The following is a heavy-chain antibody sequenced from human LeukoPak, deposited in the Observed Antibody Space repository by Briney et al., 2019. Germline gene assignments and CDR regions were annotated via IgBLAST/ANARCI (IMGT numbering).Heavy chain of an antibody. CDR3: ARDLGPTYCILDY. Sequence: GGSLRLSCAASEFTFTSYAFHWVRQAPGKGLEWIAFISYDGSNRFYADSVRGRFTISRDNSKNTLYLQMNSLRAEDTAVYYCARDLGPTYCILDYWGQGTLVTVSS. J-gene: IGHJ4*02. CDR1: EFTFTSYA. D-gene: IGHD3-16*01. CDR2: ISYDGSNR. V-gene: IGHV3-30-3*01.